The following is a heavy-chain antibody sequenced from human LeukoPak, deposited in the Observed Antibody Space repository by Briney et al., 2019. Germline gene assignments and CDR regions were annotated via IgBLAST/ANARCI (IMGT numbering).Heavy chain of an antibody. J-gene: IGHJ4*02. D-gene: IGHD2-15*01. CDR3: ARAGYSSGFYYFDY. V-gene: IGHV4-59*01. CDR1: GGSITSYY. Sequence: PSETLSPTCTVSGGSITSYYWSWIRQTPGKGLEWIGYVYYSGSTNYNPSLKSRVTISVDMSKNQYSLRLNSVTAADTALYYCARAGYSSGFYYFDYWGQGTLVTVSA. CDR2: VYYSGST.